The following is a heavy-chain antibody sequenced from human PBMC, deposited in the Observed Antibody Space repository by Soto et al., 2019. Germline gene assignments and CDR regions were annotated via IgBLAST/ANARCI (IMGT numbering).Heavy chain of an antibody. CDR2: MNPNSGNT. J-gene: IGHJ5*02. D-gene: IGHD2-15*01. Sequence: QVQLVQSGAEVKKPGASVKVSCKASGYTFTSYDINWVRQATGQGLEWMGWMNPNSGNTGYAQKLQGRVTMTRNTSISTAYMELSSLRSEDTAVYYCARGVVYCSGGSCYSGNWFDPWGQGTLVTVSS. CDR1: GYTFTSYD. CDR3: ARGVVYCSGGSCYSGNWFDP. V-gene: IGHV1-8*01.